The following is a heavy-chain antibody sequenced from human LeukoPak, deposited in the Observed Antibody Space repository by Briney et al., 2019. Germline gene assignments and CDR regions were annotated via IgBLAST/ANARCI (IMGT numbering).Heavy chain of an antibody. CDR2: IYPGDSDT. Sequence: GESLKISCKGSGYSFTSYWIGWVRQMPGKGLEWMGIIYPGDSDTRYSPSFQGQVTISADKSISTAYLQWGSLKASDTAMYYCARQGYNWNLLGAFDIWGQGTMVTVSS. CDR1: GYSFTSYW. J-gene: IGHJ3*02. V-gene: IGHV5-51*01. CDR3: ARQGYNWNLLGAFDI. D-gene: IGHD1-20*01.